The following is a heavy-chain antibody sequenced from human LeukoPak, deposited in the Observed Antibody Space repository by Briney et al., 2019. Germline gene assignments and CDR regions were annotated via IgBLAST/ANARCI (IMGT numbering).Heavy chain of an antibody. V-gene: IGHV3-23*01. Sequence: GGSLRLSCAASGFTFSSYGMSWVRQAPGKGLEWVSAISGSGGSTYYADSVKGRFTISRDNSRNTLYLQMNSLRAEDTAVYYCAKGGLLVASFDYWGQGTLVTVSS. CDR1: GFTFSSYG. J-gene: IGHJ4*02. CDR3: AKGGLLVASFDY. D-gene: IGHD5-12*01. CDR2: ISGSGGST.